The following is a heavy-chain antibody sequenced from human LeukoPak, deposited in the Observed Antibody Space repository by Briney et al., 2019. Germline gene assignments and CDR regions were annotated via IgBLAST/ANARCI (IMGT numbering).Heavy chain of an antibody. D-gene: IGHD2-8*02. J-gene: IGHJ4*02. Sequence: GGSLRLSCAASGFTFSSFAMTWVRQAPGKGLEWVSGFDGNGPNTYYAESVKGRWTISRGNSRNTLYLEMNSLRPEDTAIYYCAKPRTTGLGWAQFDYWGQGSLVTVSS. CDR1: GFTFSSFA. CDR2: FDGNGPNT. CDR3: AKPRTTGLGWAQFDY. V-gene: IGHV3-23*01.